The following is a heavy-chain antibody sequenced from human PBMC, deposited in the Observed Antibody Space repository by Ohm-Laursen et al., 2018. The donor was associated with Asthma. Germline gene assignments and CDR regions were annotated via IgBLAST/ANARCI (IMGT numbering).Heavy chain of an antibody. J-gene: IGHJ1*01. CDR1: GYTFTGYY. V-gene: IGHV1-69*13. Sequence: SVKVSCKASGYTFTGYYMHWVRQAPGQGLEWMGGIIPIFGTANYAQKFQGRVTITADESTSTAYMELSSLRSEDTAVYYCARGYYDSSGYQIEYFQHWGQGTLVTVSS. CDR2: IIPIFGTA. D-gene: IGHD3-22*01. CDR3: ARGYYDSSGYQIEYFQH.